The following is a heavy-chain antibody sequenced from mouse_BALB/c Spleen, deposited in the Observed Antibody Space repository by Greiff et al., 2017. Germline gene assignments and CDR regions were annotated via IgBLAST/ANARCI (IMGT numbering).Heavy chain of an antibody. CDR3: ARVYRYDAMDY. CDR2: IYPGNVNT. Sequence: VKLQESGPELVKPGASVRISCKASGYTFTSYYIHWVKQRPGQGLEWIGWIYPGNVNTKYNEKFKGKATLTADKSSSTAYMQLSSLTSEDSAVYFCARVYRYDAMDYWGQGTSVTVSS. D-gene: IGHD2-14*01. V-gene: IGHV1S56*01. CDR1: GYTFTSYY. J-gene: IGHJ4*01.